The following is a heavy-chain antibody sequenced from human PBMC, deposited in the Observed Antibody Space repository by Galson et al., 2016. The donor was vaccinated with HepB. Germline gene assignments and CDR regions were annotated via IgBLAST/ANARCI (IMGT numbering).Heavy chain of an antibody. Sequence: SLRLSCAASGFTFRDFPMVWVRQAPGQGLEWVSSISSDGVYTYYADSLKGRFSISRDNAKNSLFPQMNSLRAEDTAVYYCASLSVGPSIDYWGQGTLVTVSS. V-gene: IGHV3-21*04. J-gene: IGHJ4*02. CDR3: ASLSVGPSIDY. CDR1: GFTFRDFP. D-gene: IGHD4-23*01. CDR2: ISSDGVYT.